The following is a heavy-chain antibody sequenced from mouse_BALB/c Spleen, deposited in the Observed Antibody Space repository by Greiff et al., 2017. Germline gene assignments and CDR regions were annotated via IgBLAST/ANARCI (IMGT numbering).Heavy chain of an antibody. CDR2: INPSSGYT. CDR3: ARGDGNYAMDD. CDR1: GYTFTSYT. Sequence: QVQLQQSAAELARPGASVKMSCKASGYTFTSYTMHWVKQRPGQGLEWIGYINPSSGYTEYNQKFKDKTTLTADKSSSTAYMQLSSLTSEDSAVYYCARGDGNYAMDDWGQGTSVTVSS. D-gene: IGHD2-1*01. J-gene: IGHJ4*01. V-gene: IGHV1-4*02.